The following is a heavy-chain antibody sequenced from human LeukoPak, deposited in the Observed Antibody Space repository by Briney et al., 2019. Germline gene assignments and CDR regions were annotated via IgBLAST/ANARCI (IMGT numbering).Heavy chain of an antibody. CDR2: ISAYNGNT. CDR3: ARVSYYYYYMDV. Sequence: ASVKVSCKASGYTFTSYGISWVRQAPGQGLEWMGWISAYNGNTNYAQKLQGRATTTTDTSTSTAYMELRSLRSDDTAVYYCARVSYYYYYMDVWGKGTTVTVSS. CDR1: GYTFTSYG. V-gene: IGHV1-18*01. J-gene: IGHJ6*03.